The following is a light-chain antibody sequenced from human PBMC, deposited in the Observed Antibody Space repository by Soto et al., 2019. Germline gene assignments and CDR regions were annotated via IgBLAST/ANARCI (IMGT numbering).Light chain of an antibody. CDR1: QTISSW. V-gene: IGKV1-5*03. CDR2: KAS. Sequence: DIPMTQSPSTLSGSVGARVTITCRASQTISSWLAWYQQKPGKAPKLLIYKASTLKSGVPSRVRGNGSGTEFTLTISSLQPDDVATDDCQHYNSYSEAFGQGTKVDIK. J-gene: IGKJ1*01. CDR3: QHYNSYSEA.